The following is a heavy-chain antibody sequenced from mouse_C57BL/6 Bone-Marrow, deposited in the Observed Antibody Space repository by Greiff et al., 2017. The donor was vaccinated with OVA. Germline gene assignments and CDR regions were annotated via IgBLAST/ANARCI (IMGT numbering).Heavy chain of an antibody. D-gene: IGHD3-3*01. CDR2: IDPSDSYT. J-gene: IGHJ4*01. CDR1: GYTFTSYW. CDR3: AREGLPDSMDY. V-gene: IGHV1-69*01. Sequence: QVQLQQPGAELVMPGASVKLSCKASGYTFTSYWMHWVKQRPGQGLEWIGEIDPSDSYTNYNQKFKGKSTLTVDKSSSTAYMQLSSLTSEDSAVYYGAREGLPDSMDYWGQGTSVTVSA.